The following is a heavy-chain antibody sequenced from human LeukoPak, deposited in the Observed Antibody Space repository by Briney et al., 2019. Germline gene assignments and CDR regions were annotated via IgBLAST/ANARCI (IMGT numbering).Heavy chain of an antibody. Sequence: GGSLRLSCAASGFTFDDYAMHWVRQAPGKGLEWVSGISWNSGSIDYADSVKGRFTISRDNAKNSLYLQMNSLRPEDTALYYCEKTKYSIYDGGPKRYWGVGSCPPDYYYYGMDVGGQGTTVTVSS. V-gene: IGHV3-9*01. D-gene: IGHD2-15*01. J-gene: IGHJ6*02. CDR1: GFTFDDYA. CDR2: ISWNSGSI. CDR3: EKTKYSIYDGGPKRYWGVGSCPPDYYYYGMDV.